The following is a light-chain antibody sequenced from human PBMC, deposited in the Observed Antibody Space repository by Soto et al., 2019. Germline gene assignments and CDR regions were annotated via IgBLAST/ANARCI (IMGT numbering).Light chain of an antibody. J-gene: IGLJ1*01. CDR2: DVT. CDR1: SSDVGGYNY. V-gene: IGLV2-14*03. CDR3: SSYTRTSTHV. Sequence: QSALTQPASVSGSPGQSITISCTGTSSDVGGYNYVSWYQHHPGKAPKLMIYDVTNRPSGVSYRFSGSKSGNTASLTISGLQAEDEADYYCSSYTRTSTHVFGTGTKLTVL.